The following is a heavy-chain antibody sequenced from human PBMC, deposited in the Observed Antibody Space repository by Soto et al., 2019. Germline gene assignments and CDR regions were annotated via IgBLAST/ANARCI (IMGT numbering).Heavy chain of an antibody. CDR2: VYYSGST. CDR3: ARQRPPGGRNWYFDL. V-gene: IGHV4-39*01. D-gene: IGHD1-26*01. CDR1: GGSISSGSYYY. Sequence: QLQLQESGPGLVKPSETLSLTCTVSGGSISSGSYYYWGWIRQPPGKGLEWIGSVYYSGSTYYNPSLTGLVPISVDTPKNQFSLNLNSVTAADTAVDYCARQRPPGGRNWYFDLWGRGTLFTV. J-gene: IGHJ2*01.